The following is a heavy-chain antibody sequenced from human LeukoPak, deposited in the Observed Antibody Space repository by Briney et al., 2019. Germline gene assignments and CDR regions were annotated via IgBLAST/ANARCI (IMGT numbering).Heavy chain of an antibody. CDR1: GYTLTSYY. J-gene: IGHJ6*03. CDR3: ARDAGRRFGSGSLFENYYYMDV. Sequence: ASVKVSCKASGYTLTSYYIHWVRQAPGQGLEWMGLISPGGGSTSYAQKFQGRVTMTRDTSTSTVYMELSSLRSGDTAVYYCARDAGRRFGSGSLFENYYYMDVWGNGTTVTISS. V-gene: IGHV1-46*01. CDR2: ISPGGGST. D-gene: IGHD3-10*01.